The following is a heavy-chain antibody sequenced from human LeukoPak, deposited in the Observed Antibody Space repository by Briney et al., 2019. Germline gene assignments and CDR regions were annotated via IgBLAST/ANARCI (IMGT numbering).Heavy chain of an antibody. J-gene: IGHJ4*02. Sequence: PSQTLSLTCTVSGGSISSGGYYWSWIRQPPGKGLEWIGYIYHSGSTYYNPSLKSRVTISVDRSKNQFSLKLSSVTAADTAVYYCARSYDSSGYLVDYWGQGTLVTVSS. D-gene: IGHD3-22*01. CDR3: ARSYDSSGYLVDY. CDR2: IYHSGST. CDR1: GGSISSGGYY. V-gene: IGHV4-30-2*01.